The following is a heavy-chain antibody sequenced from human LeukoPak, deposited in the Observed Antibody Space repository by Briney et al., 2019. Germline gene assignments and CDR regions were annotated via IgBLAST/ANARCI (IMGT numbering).Heavy chain of an antibody. V-gene: IGHV3-9*01. CDR1: GFTFDDYA. CDR3: AKDMAGVGNYYGMDV. J-gene: IGHJ6*02. CDR2: ISWNSGSI. Sequence: GGSLRLYCAASGFTFDDYAMHWVRQAPGKGLEWVSGISWNSGSIGYADSVKGRFTISRDNAKNSLYLQMNSLRAEDTALYYCAKDMAGVGNYYGMDVWGQGTTVTVSS. D-gene: IGHD2-15*01.